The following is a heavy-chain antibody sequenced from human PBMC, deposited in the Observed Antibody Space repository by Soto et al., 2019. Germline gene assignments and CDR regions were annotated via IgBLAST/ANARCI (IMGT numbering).Heavy chain of an antibody. CDR2: ISGSGGST. CDR1: GFTFSSYA. V-gene: IGHV3-23*01. Sequence: GGSLRLSCAASGFTFSSYAMSWVRQAPGKGLEWVSAISGSGGSTYYADSVKGRFTISRDNSKNTLYLQMNSLRAEDTAVYYWAKGGIAVAPPYYYYGMDVWGQGTTVTVSS. J-gene: IGHJ6*02. CDR3: AKGGIAVAPPYYYYGMDV. D-gene: IGHD6-19*01.